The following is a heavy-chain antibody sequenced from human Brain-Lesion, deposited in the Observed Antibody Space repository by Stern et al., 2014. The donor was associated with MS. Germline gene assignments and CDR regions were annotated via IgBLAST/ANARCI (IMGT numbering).Heavy chain of an antibody. CDR3: AGEEDIRYCSGGSCTGNWFDP. J-gene: IGHJ5*02. D-gene: IGHD2-15*01. CDR2: IYYSGNT. Sequence: QVQLQESGPGLVKPSETLSLTCTVAGGSVSSTSYAWAWIRQPPGKGLEWIGTIYYSGNTYYSPSLKSRLTISLDTSKNKFSPQLRSGTAADTAVYYCAGEEDIRYCSGGSCTGNWFDPWGQGTLVTVSS. CDR1: GGSVSSTSYA. V-gene: IGHV4-39*01.